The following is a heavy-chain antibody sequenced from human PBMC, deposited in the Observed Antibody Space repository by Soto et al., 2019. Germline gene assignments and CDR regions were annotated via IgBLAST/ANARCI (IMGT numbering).Heavy chain of an antibody. CDR2: IIPIFGTA. CDR3: ARDPGKNYDFWTWYHFDD. CDR1: GGTFSSYA. D-gene: IGHD3-3*01. J-gene: IGHJ4*02. V-gene: IGHV1-69*13. Sequence: SVKVSCKASGGTFSSYAISWVRQAPGQGLEWMGGIIPIFGTANYAQKFQGRVTITADESTSTAYMELSSLRSEDTAVYYCARDPGKNYDFWTWYHFDDWGQGTLVPVAS.